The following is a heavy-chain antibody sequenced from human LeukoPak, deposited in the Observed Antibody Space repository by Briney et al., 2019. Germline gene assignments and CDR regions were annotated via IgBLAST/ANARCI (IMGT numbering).Heavy chain of an antibody. CDR2: IRGGGGVQ. J-gene: IGHJ3*02. D-gene: IGHD5-18*01. Sequence: GALRLSCAASGFTFHDYAMHWVRQAPGKGLEYVSVIRGGGGVQYYAASVKGRFTISRDNSKNTLYLQMNSLRAEDTAVYYCAKSSHSYGNDALDIWGQGTMVTVSS. CDR3: AKSSHSYGNDALDI. CDR1: GFTFHDYA. V-gene: IGHV3-23*01.